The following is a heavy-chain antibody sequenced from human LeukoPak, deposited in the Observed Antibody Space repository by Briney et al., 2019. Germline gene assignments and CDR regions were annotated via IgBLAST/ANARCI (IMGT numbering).Heavy chain of an antibody. CDR2: IRYDGSNK. J-gene: IGHJ5*02. CDR1: GFTFSSYG. V-gene: IGHV3-30*02. D-gene: IGHD3-22*01. Sequence: AGGSLRLSCAASGFTFSSYGMHWVRQAPGKGLEWVAFIRYDGSNKYHADSVKGRFTISRDNSKNTLSLQMNSLRAEDTAVYYCARDLGQYYDTSDNWFDPWGQGTLVTVSS. CDR3: ARDLGQYYDTSDNWFDP.